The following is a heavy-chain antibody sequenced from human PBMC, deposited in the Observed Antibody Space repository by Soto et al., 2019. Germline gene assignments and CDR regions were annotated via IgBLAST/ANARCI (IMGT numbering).Heavy chain of an antibody. CDR2: IGSSATSA. J-gene: IGHJ4*02. V-gene: IGHV3-11*05. CDR3: VRARGAVTCQYLDY. CDR1: GFTFSAYY. Sequence: QVQLEESGGGLVKPGGSLRLSCAASGFTFSAYYMSWIRQAPGKGLEYISYIGSSATSANYADCVKGRFTNSSDNAKNALYSQRTSLRAEDSAVYYGVRARGAVTCQYLDYWGQGALVTVSS. D-gene: IGHD3-10*01.